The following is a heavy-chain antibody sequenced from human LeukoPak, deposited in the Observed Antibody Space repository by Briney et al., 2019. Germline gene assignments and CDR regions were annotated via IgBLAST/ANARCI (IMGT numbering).Heavy chain of an antibody. Sequence: SETLSLTCTVSGGSISSYYWSWIRQPPGKGLEWIGYIYTSGSTNYNPSLKSRVTISVDTSKNQFSLKLSSVTAADTAMYFCARHPPRDSSGNDAFDIWGQGTMVTVSS. CDR3: ARHPPRDSSGNDAFDI. CDR1: GGSISSYY. J-gene: IGHJ3*02. CDR2: IYTSGST. V-gene: IGHV4-4*09. D-gene: IGHD3-22*01.